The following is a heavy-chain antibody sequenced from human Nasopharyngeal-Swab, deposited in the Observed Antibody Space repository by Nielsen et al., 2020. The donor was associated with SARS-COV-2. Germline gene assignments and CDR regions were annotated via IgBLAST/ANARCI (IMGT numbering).Heavy chain of an antibody. CDR2: IYYTGST. Sequence: WIRQPPGKGLEYIGYIYYTGSTYYSPSLKGRVTMAVDTSKNQLSLKLTSVTAADTAVYYCARHGASGSFGDYWGQGTLVTASS. D-gene: IGHD3-10*01. CDR3: ARHGASGSFGDY. J-gene: IGHJ4*02. V-gene: IGHV4-59*08.